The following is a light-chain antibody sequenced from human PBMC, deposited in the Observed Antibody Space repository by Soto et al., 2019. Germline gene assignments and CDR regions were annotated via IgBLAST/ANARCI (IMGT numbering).Light chain of an antibody. V-gene: IGKV1-5*01. Sequence: DIQRTQSPSTLSASVGDRVTIPCRSSQSISAWLAWFQQKPGKAPKLLIYDASSLESGTPSRFSGRRSGTQFTLTINGLQPDDFATYYCQQYDNYKPLTFGGGTKVDI. CDR1: QSISAW. CDR2: DAS. J-gene: IGKJ4*01. CDR3: QQYDNYKPLT.